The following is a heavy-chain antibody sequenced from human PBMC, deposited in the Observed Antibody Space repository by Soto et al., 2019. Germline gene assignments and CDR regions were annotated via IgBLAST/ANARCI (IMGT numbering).Heavy chain of an antibody. J-gene: IGHJ3*01. Sequence: QVQLQESGPGLVKPSGTLSLTCAVSGDSISNSRWWTWVRQPPGKGLEWIGDIFHSGDTNYNPSPKRRVFISVDKSHNQFSLKGSSVTAADTAVYYCAYSTGWYRHDVWGQGTLVTVSS. CDR3: AYSTGWYRHDV. V-gene: IGHV4-4*02. CDR2: IFHSGDT. D-gene: IGHD6-19*01. CDR1: GDSISNSRW.